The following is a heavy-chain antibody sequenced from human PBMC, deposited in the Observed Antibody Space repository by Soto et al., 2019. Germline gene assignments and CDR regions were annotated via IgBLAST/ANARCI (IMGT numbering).Heavy chain of an antibody. Sequence: ASVKVSCKASGYTFTSYYMHWVRQAPGQGLEWMGIINPSGGSTSYAQKFQGRVTMTRDTSTSTVYMELSSLRSEDTAVYYCARGGAAAGTSSWFDPGGQGTLVIVSS. D-gene: IGHD6-13*01. CDR2: INPSGGST. V-gene: IGHV1-46*01. CDR3: ARGGAAAGTSSWFDP. CDR1: GYTFTSYY. J-gene: IGHJ5*02.